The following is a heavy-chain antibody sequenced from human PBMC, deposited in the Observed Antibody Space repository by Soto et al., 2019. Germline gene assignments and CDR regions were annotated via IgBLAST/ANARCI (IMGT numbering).Heavy chain of an antibody. Sequence: PSETLSLTCTVSGGSISTYYWSWIRQSPGKGLDWIGYIYYSGSTNYNPSLKSRVTISVDTSKNQFSLKLSSVTAADTAVYYCARGRCSGGSCYPFDYWGQGTLVTVSS. D-gene: IGHD2-15*01. V-gene: IGHV4-59*08. CDR2: IYYSGST. J-gene: IGHJ4*02. CDR3: ARGRCSGGSCYPFDY. CDR1: GGSISTYY.